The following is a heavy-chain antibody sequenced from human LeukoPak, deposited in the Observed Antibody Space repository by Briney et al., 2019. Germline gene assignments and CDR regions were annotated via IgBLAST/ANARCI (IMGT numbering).Heavy chain of an antibody. CDR3: ARVPSLYTSRWYLWFDP. Sequence: PGGSLRLSCAASGFTFSSYWMTWVRQAPGKGLEWVANIKQDGNEKYYVDSVKGRFTISRDNAKNSLYLQMNSLRAEDTAAYYCARVPSLYTSRWYLWFDPWGQGTLVTVSS. J-gene: IGHJ5*02. D-gene: IGHD6-13*01. CDR2: IKQDGNEK. V-gene: IGHV3-7*04. CDR1: GFTFSSYW.